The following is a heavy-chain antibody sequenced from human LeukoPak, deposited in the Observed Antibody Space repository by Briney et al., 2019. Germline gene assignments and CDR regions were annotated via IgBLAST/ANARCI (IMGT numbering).Heavy chain of an antibody. CDR3: AKDTYSSSSVTLDY. CDR1: GFTFSDYY. V-gene: IGHV3-11*01. J-gene: IGHJ4*02. CDR2: ISSSGSTI. Sequence: GGSLRLSCAASGFTFSDYYMSWIRQAPGKGLEWVSYISSSGSTIYYADSVKGRFTISRDNAKNSLYLQMNSLRAEDTAEYYCAKDTYSSSSVTLDYWGQGTLVTVSS. D-gene: IGHD6-13*01.